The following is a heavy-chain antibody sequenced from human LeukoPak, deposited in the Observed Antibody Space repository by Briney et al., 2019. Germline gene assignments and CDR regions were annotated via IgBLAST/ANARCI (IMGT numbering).Heavy chain of an antibody. D-gene: IGHD2-15*01. J-gene: IGHJ4*02. CDR3: VRDFGGEEDF. CDR1: GFILSNYW. CDR2: MNEDGRRT. Sequence: PGESLRLSCAASGFILSNYWMHWVRQAPGEGLVWVSRMNEDGRRTDNAGSVRGRFTISRDIAKNTLFLQMNSLRAEDTAVYHCVRDFGGEEDFWGQGTLVTVSS. V-gene: IGHV3-74*01.